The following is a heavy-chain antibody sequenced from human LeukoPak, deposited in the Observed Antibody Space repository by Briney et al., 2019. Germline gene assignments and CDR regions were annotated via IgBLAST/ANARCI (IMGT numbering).Heavy chain of an antibody. CDR3: AKARVRADCLDY. V-gene: IGHV3-23*01. Sequence: TGGSLRLSCAASGFTFSSYAMSWVRQAPGKGLEWVSAISGSGGSTYYADSVKGRFTISRDNSKNTLYPQMNSLRAEDTAVYYCAKARVRADCLDYWGQGTLVTVSS. J-gene: IGHJ4*02. D-gene: IGHD3/OR15-3a*01. CDR1: GFTFSSYA. CDR2: ISGSGGST.